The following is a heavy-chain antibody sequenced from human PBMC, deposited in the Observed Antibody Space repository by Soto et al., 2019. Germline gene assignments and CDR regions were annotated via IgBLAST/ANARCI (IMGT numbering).Heavy chain of an antibody. J-gene: IGHJ4*02. CDR3: ARDSYRGDVVLTPAPYGNDY. CDR1: EFTFKSYG. V-gene: IGHV3-30*03. D-gene: IGHD2-2*01. Sequence: PGGSLRLSCAASEFTFKSYGMHWVRQAPGKGLAWVAVISFDGNRKHYADSVRGRFTISRDNSKNTLYLQMNSLRTEDTAIYYCARDSYRGDVVLTPAPYGNDYWGRGTLVPSPQ. CDR2: ISFDGNRK.